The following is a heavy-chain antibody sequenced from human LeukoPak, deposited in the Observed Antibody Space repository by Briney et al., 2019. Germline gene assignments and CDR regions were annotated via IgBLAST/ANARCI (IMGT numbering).Heavy chain of an antibody. V-gene: IGHV4-4*07. CDR2: IYTSGST. J-gene: IGHJ4*02. D-gene: IGHD3-3*01. CDR1: GGSISSYY. CDR3: ARTDFWSGPPGFDY. Sequence: SETLSLTCTVSGGSISSYYWSWIRQPAGKGLEWIGRIYTSGSTNYNPSLKSRVTMSVDTSKNQLSLKLSSVTAADTAVYYCARTDFWSGPPGFDYWGQGTLVTVSS.